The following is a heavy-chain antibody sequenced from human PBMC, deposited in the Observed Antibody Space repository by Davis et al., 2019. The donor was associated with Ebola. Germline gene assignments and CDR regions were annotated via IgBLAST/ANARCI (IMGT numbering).Heavy chain of an antibody. V-gene: IGHV3-48*04. CDR1: GFTFSSYG. CDR2: ISSSGSTI. D-gene: IGHD2-2*01. J-gene: IGHJ6*04. Sequence: GESLKISCAASGFTFSSYGMHWVRQAPGKGLEWVSYISSSGSTIYYADSVKGRFTISRDNAKNSLYLQMNSLRAEDTAVYYCARVPVVPAEDGMDVWGKGTTVTVSS. CDR3: ARVPVVPAEDGMDV.